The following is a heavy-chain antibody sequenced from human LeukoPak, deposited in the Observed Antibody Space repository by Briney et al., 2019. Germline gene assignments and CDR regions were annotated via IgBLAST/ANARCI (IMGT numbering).Heavy chain of an antibody. Sequence: ASVKVSCKASGGTFSSYAISWVRQAPGQGLERMGGIIPIFGTANYAQKFQGRVTITADESTSTAYMELSSLRSEDTAVYYCARAIAVAGHFDYWGQGTLVTVSS. J-gene: IGHJ4*02. D-gene: IGHD6-19*01. V-gene: IGHV1-69*13. CDR1: GGTFSSYA. CDR2: IIPIFGTA. CDR3: ARAIAVAGHFDY.